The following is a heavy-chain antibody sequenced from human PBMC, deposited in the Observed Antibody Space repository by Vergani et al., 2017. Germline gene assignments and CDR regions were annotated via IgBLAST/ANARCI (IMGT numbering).Heavy chain of an antibody. Sequence: EVQLVESGGGLVQPGGSLRLSCAASGFTFSSDWMHWVRLAPGKGLVWVSRINSDGSSTNYADSVKGRFTISRDNTKNTLYLQMNSLGADDAAVYYCVMGLDSSGRDMWGQGTMVTVSS. CDR3: VMGLDSSGRDM. CDR1: GFTFSSDW. D-gene: IGHD3-22*01. J-gene: IGHJ3*01. CDR2: INSDGSST. V-gene: IGHV3-74*01.